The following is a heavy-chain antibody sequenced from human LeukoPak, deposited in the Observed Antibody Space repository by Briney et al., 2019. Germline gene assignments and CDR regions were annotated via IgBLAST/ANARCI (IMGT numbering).Heavy chain of an antibody. V-gene: IGHV3-33*01. CDR2: IWYDGSNK. D-gene: IGHD1-26*01. J-gene: IGHJ4*02. CDR3: ARDTARGMGATPEGFDY. Sequence: GGSLRLSCAASGFTFSSYGMHWVRQAPGKGLEWVAVIWYDGSNKYYADSVKGRFTISRDNSKNTLYLQMNSLRAEDTAVYYCARDTARGMGATPEGFDYWGQGTLVTVSS. CDR1: GFTFSSYG.